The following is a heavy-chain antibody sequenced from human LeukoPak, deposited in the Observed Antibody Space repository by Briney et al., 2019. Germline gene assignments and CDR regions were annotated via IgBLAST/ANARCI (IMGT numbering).Heavy chain of an antibody. CDR3: ARHYRSRWCFDL. Sequence: SETLSLTCAVSGYSISDGYFWAWVRQPPGRGLEWIGGVSHSESGDTYRNPSLKSRVTMSVDTSKNHFSLSLRSVRAADTAVYYCARHYRSRWCFDLWGRGTLVTVSS. CDR1: GYSISDGYF. J-gene: IGHJ4*02. CDR2: VSHSESGDT. V-gene: IGHV4-38-2*01. D-gene: IGHD6-19*01.